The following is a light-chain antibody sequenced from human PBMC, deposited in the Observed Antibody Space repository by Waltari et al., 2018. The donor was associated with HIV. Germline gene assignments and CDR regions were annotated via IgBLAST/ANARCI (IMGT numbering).Light chain of an antibody. Sequence: NFMLTQPHSVSESPGKTVTISCTRSSGSIASNYVQWYQQRPGSAPTTVIYEDNKRPSGGPDRFSGSIDSSSNSATLTVSGLKTEDEADYYCQSYDSSTVVFGGGTKLTVL. V-gene: IGLV6-57*04. CDR3: QSYDSSTVV. J-gene: IGLJ2*01. CDR2: EDN. CDR1: SGSIASNY.